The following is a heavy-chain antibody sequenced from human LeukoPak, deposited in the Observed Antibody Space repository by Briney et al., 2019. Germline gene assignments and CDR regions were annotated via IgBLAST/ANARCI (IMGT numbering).Heavy chain of an antibody. D-gene: IGHD3-10*01. CDR3: ARGFGAGNYYYGWFDP. V-gene: IGHV4-59*08. Sequence: SETLSLTCTVSGGSISSYYWSWIRQPPGKGLEWIGYIYYSGSTNYNPSLKSRVTISVDTSKNQFSLKLSSVTAADTAVYYCARGFGAGNYYYGWFDPWGQGTLVSVSS. CDR2: IYYSGST. CDR1: GGSISSYY. J-gene: IGHJ5*02.